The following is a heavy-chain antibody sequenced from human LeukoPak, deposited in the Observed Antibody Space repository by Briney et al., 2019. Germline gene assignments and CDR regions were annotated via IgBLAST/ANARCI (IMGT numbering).Heavy chain of an antibody. J-gene: IGHJ4*02. CDR2: INPNSGGT. D-gene: IGHD3-10*01. CDR3: ARGPYYGSGSPIDY. V-gene: IGHV1-2*02. CDR1: GYIFTGYY. Sequence: ASVKVSCKASGYIFTGYYMHWVRQAPGQGLEWMGWINPNSGGTNYAQKFQGRVTMTRDTSISTAYMELSRLRSDDTAVYYCARGPYYGSGSPIDYWGQGTLVTVSS.